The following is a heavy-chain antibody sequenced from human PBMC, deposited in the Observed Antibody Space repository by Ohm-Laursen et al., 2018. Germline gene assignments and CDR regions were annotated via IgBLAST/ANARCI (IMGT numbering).Heavy chain of an antibody. CDR2: ISWNSGSI. J-gene: IGHJ1*01. V-gene: IGHV3-9*01. D-gene: IGHD3/OR15-3a*01. Sequence: SLRLSCAASGFTIDDYTMHWVRQVPGKGLEWVSGISWNSGSIDHAASVKGRYTISRDNSKNTHYLQMNSLSAEDTAVYYCAQTWAEVGPRGEYFQHWGQGTLVTVSS. CDR3: AQTWAEVGPRGEYFQH. CDR1: GFTIDDYT.